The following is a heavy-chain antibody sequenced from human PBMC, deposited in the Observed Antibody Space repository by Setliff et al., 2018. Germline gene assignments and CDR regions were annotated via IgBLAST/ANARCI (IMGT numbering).Heavy chain of an antibody. V-gene: IGHV4-39*07. CDR3: ARGRPPLVGDY. Sequence: SETLSLTCTVSGGSISSMSYYWGWIRQPPGKGLEWIGSIYHSGSSYYNSSLRSRVTMSVDTSKNQFSLKLTSVTAADTAVYYCARGRPPLVGDYWGQGTLVTVSS. CDR2: IYHSGSS. J-gene: IGHJ4*02. D-gene: IGHD2-2*01. CDR1: GGSISSMSYY.